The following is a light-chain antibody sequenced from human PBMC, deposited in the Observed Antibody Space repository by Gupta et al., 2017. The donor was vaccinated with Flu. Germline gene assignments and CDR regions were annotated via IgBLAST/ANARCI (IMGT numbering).Light chain of an antibody. V-gene: IGKV2-28*01. Sequence: VAPVETASISCKTSQSRLHSNGYNYLDWYVQKPGQSPQLLIYVASNRASGVPDRFIGRGSGTDFTLNIRKVEPEDFGVYYCMQTLRSPGAFGQGTKVEIK. J-gene: IGKJ1*01. CDR2: VAS. CDR1: QSRLHSNGYNY. CDR3: MQTLRSPGA.